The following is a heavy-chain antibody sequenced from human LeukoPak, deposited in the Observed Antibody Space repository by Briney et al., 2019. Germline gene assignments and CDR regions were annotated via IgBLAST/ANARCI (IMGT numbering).Heavy chain of an antibody. CDR3: ARRTVTGGIVTHYFDY. Sequence: PSETLSLTCAVSGYSISSGYYWGWIRQPPGKGLEWIGSIYHSGSTYYNPSLKSRVTISADTSKNQFSLKLSSVTAADTAVYYCARRTVTGGIVTHYFDYWGQGTLVTVSS. D-gene: IGHD1-26*01. V-gene: IGHV4-38-2*01. CDR1: GYSISSGYY. J-gene: IGHJ4*02. CDR2: IYHSGST.